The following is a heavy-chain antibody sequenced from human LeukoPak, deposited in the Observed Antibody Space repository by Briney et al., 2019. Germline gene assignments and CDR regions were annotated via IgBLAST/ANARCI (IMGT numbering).Heavy chain of an antibody. Sequence: GGSLRLSCAASGFTFSSYAMHWVRRAPGKGLEWAGRIKSKTDGGTTDYAAPVKGRFTISRDDSKNTLYLQMNSLKTEDTAVYYCTTTPIVVVTVMFPDYWGQGTLVTVSS. J-gene: IGHJ4*02. CDR3: TTTPIVVVTVMFPDY. V-gene: IGHV3-15*01. D-gene: IGHD2-21*02. CDR1: GFTFSSYA. CDR2: IKSKTDGGTT.